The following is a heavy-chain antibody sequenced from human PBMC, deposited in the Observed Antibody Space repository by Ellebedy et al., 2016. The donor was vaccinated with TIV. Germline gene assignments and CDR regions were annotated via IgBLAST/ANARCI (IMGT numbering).Heavy chain of an antibody. CDR1: GFTFSCCS. V-gene: IGHV3-21*01. J-gene: IGHJ6*04. D-gene: IGHD6-13*01. Sequence: PGGSLRLSCAASGFTFSCCSMNWVRQAPGKGLEWVSTINQGGRSIHYADSVKGRFTVSRGNAKNSVYLQMNSLRAEDTEMYYCARDGEGSTWPPNLWGKGTTVIVSS. CDR3: ARDGEGSTWPPNL. CDR2: INQGGRSI.